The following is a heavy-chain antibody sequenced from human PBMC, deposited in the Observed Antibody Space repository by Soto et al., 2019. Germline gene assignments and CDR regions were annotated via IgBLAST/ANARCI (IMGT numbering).Heavy chain of an antibody. Sequence: EVQLLESGGGLVQPGESLRLSCAASGFISGAFAMNWVRLRPGKGLEWVSTISAGDVPFYTDSVKGRFTISRDTSRDTVFLHMNGLRADDTGLYYCAKALGGNFNNWHFDHWGRGTLVTVSS. CDR1: GFISGAFA. CDR2: ISAGDVP. D-gene: IGHD1-1*01. CDR3: AKALGGNFNNWHFDH. J-gene: IGHJ4*01. V-gene: IGHV3-23*01.